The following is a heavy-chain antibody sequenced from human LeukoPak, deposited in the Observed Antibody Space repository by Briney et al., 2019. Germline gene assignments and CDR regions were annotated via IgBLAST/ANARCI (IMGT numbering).Heavy chain of an antibody. CDR2: ISGSGGST. V-gene: IGHV3-23*01. Sequence: GGSLTLSCAASGFTFSSYSMSWVRQAPGKGLEWVSAISGSGGSTYYADFVKGRFTISRGNSKNTLYLQMSSLRAEDTAVYYCAKDRSRWGVGAIIDYWGQGTLVTVSS. CDR1: GFTFSSYS. D-gene: IGHD2-8*01. J-gene: IGHJ4*02. CDR3: AKDRSRWGVGAIIDY.